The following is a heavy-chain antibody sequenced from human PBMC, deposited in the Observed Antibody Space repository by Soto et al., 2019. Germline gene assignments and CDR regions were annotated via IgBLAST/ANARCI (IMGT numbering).Heavy chain of an antibody. CDR1: GFKFSSYA. CDR3: GKASTYPLDGVDV. V-gene: IGHV3-23*01. D-gene: IGHD3-16*01. CDR2: ISVSGANT. J-gene: IGHJ6*02. Sequence: GGSVRLSCVASGFKFSSYALTWVRQAPGKGLVWVSVISVSGANTYYADSVKGRFTISRDNSKNTLYLQMNSLRAEDTAIYYCGKASTYPLDGVDVWGQGTTVTVSS.